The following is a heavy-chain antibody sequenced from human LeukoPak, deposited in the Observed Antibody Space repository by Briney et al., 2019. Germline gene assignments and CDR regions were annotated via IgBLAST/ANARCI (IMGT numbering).Heavy chain of an antibody. CDR2: VSASGSAT. Sequence: PGGSLRLSCAASGFTFSSYTMNWVRQAPGKGLEWVSYVSASGSATYYGDSVKGRFTISRDNARNSVFMQMNSLRDEDTAMYYCARISGLGAREYLDHWGQGTLVTVSS. D-gene: IGHD2/OR15-2a*01. CDR3: ARISGLGAREYLDH. CDR1: GFTFSSYT. V-gene: IGHV3-48*02. J-gene: IGHJ4*02.